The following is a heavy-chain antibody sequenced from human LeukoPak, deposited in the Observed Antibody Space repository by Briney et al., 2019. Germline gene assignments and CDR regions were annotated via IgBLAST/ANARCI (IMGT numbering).Heavy chain of an antibody. CDR1: GYTFTGYY. D-gene: IGHD3-22*01. Sequence: ASVKVSCKASGYTFTGYYMHWVRQAPGQGLEWMGWINPNSGGTNYAQKFQGRDTMTRDTSISTAYMELSRLRSDDTAVYYCARGDYYDSSGYYSYFDYWGQGTLVTVSS. CDR2: INPNSGGT. CDR3: ARGDYYDSSGYYSYFDY. J-gene: IGHJ4*02. V-gene: IGHV1-2*02.